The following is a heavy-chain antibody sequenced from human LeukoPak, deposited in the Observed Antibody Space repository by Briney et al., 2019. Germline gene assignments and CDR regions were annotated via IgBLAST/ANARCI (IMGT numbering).Heavy chain of an antibody. Sequence: KSGGSLRLSCAASGFTFSSYSMNWVRRAPGKGLEWGSYISSSSSNIYYADSVKGRFTISRDNAKNSLYLQMNTLRAEDTAVYYCARFRTAMQLWKGYYFDYWGQGTLVTVSS. V-gene: IGHV3-21*05. CDR2: ISSSSSNI. D-gene: IGHD5-18*01. CDR3: ARFRTAMQLWKGYYFDY. J-gene: IGHJ4*02. CDR1: GFTFSSYS.